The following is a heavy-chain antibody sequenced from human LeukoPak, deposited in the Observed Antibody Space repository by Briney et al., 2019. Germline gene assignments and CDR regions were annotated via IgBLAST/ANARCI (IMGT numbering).Heavy chain of an antibody. D-gene: IGHD1-26*01. CDR3: TRESGAFSPFGF. Sequence: SETLSLTCAVSGGSILATNWWSWVRQPPGKGLEWIGEVHLSGASNYNPSLKSRVNMSIDKSKNQLSLELTSVTAADTAIYYCTRESGAFSPFGFWGQGTLVTVSS. J-gene: IGHJ4*02. CDR2: VHLSGAS. CDR1: GGSILATNW. V-gene: IGHV4-4*02.